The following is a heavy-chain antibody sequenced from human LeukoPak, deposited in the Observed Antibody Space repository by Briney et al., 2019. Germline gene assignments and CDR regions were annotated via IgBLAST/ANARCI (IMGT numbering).Heavy chain of an antibody. CDR3: ARDGIAAAGPGLYYGWFDP. CDR1: GGTFSSYA. Sequence: SVKVSCKASGGTFSSYAISWVRQAPGQGLEWMGGIIPIFGTANYAQKFQGRVTITADESTSTAYMELSSLRSEDTAVYYCARDGIAAAGPGLYYGWFDPWGQETLVTVSS. V-gene: IGHV1-69*01. D-gene: IGHD6-13*01. J-gene: IGHJ5*02. CDR2: IIPIFGTA.